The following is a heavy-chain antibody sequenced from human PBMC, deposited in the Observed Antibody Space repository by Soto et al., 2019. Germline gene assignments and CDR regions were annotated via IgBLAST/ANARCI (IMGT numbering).Heavy chain of an antibody. CDR3: ARSPIAPEPVDH. CDR2: ISIYNGNT. CDR1: GYPFSSHG. J-gene: IGHJ4*02. V-gene: IGHV1-18*04. Sequence: QVQLVQSGAEVKMPGASVKVSCKASGYPFSSHGFTWVRQAPGQGLEWMGWISIYNGNTHYAQKFQRRLTLTTDESTSTAYLELTSLTSDDTALYYWARSPIAPEPVDHWGQGTLVTVSS. D-gene: IGHD2-15*01.